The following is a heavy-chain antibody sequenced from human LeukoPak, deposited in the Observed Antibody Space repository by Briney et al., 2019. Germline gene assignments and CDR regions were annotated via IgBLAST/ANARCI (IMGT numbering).Heavy chain of an antibody. CDR2: INHSGST. CDR1: GGSFSGYY. V-gene: IGHV4-34*01. J-gene: IGHJ6*03. CDR3: ARARYGSGSYHYMDV. D-gene: IGHD3-10*01. Sequence: PSETLSLTCAVYGGSFSGYYWSWIRQPPGKGLEWIGEINHSGSTNYNPSPKSRVTISVDTSKNQFSLKLSSVTAADTAVYYCARARYGSGSYHYMDVWGKGTTVTISS.